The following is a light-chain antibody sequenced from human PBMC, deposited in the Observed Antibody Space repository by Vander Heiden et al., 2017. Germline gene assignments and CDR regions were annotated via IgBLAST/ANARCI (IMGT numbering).Light chain of an antibody. CDR2: KAS. J-gene: IGKJ1*01. V-gene: IGKV1-5*03. CDR3: QQYDTYTRT. CDR1: QSISSW. Sequence: DIRMTQYPSTLSASVGDRVTITCRASQSISSWLAWYQQRPWKAPKLLIYKASSLESGVPSRFSGSGSGTEFTLTISSLQPDDFATYYCQQYDTYTRTFGQGTKVEIK.